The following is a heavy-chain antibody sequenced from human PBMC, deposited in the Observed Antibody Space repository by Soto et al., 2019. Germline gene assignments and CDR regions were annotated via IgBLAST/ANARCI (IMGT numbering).Heavy chain of an antibody. CDR1: GASISSVGYY. V-gene: IGHV4-31*03. D-gene: IGHD2-2*02. CDR3: GSFTDRITPATIVD. Sequence: QVQLQESGPGLVQPSQTLSLTCSVSGASISSVGYYWTWIRQHPGEGLEWIGFIYHSGSTYYNPSLQSRLTISVDTSRHQFSLRLSSVSAADTAVYYCGSFTDRITPATIVDWGQGTLVTVSS. J-gene: IGHJ4*02. CDR2: IYHSGST.